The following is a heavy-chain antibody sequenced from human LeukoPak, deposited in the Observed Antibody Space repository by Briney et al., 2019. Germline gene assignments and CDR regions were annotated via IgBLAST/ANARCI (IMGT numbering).Heavy chain of an antibody. CDR2: IYYSGST. CDR1: GGSISSGGYY. V-gene: IGHV4-31*03. Sequence: PSQTLSLTCTVSGGSISSGGYYWSWIRQHPGKGLEWIGYIYYSGSTYYNPSLKSRVTISVDTSKNQFSLKLSSVTAADTALYFCAREGYYYDSSGPIDYWGQGTRVTVSS. J-gene: IGHJ4*02. D-gene: IGHD3-22*01. CDR3: AREGYYYDSSGPIDY.